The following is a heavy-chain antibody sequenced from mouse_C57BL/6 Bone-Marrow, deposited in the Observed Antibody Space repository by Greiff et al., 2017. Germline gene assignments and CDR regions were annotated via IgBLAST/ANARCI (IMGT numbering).Heavy chain of an antibody. J-gene: IGHJ2*01. Sequence: EVQLQQSGGDLVKPGGSLKLSCAASGFTFSSYGMSWVRQTPDKRLEWVATISSGGSYTYYPDSVKGRFTISRDNAKNTLYLQMSSLKSEDTAMYYCARQYYGSSYRYFDYWGQGTTLTVSS. CDR3: ARQYYGSSYRYFDY. CDR1: GFTFSSYG. V-gene: IGHV5-6*01. CDR2: ISSGGSYT. D-gene: IGHD1-1*01.